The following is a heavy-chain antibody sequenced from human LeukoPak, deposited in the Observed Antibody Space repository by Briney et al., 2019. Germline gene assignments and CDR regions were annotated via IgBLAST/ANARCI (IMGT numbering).Heavy chain of an antibody. CDR2: ISPILGIA. CDR1: GGTFSSYA. D-gene: IGHD3-10*01. J-gene: IGHJ4*02. Sequence: GASVKVSCKASGGTFSSYAISWVRQAPGQGLEWMGRISPILGIANYAQKFQGRVTITADKPTSTAYMELSSMRSEDTAVYYCARRSEFGESHFDYWGQGTLVTVSS. V-gene: IGHV1-69*04. CDR3: ARRSEFGESHFDY.